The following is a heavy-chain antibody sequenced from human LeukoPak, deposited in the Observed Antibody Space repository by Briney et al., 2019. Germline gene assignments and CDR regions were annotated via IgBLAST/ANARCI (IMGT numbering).Heavy chain of an antibody. CDR1: GFTFYDYA. CDR2: ISWNSGSI. J-gene: IGHJ4*02. D-gene: IGHD6-13*01. Sequence: GGSLRLSCAASGFTFYDYAMHWVRQAPGKGLEWVSGISWNSGSIGYADSVKGRFTISRDDAKNSLYLQMNSLRAEDMALYYCAKDRTYSSTWSFDYWGQGTLVTVSS. V-gene: IGHV3-9*03. CDR3: AKDRTYSSTWSFDY.